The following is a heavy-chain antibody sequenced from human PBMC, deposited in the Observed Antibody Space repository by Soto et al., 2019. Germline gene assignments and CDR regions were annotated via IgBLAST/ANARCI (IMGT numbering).Heavy chain of an antibody. V-gene: IGHV3-30-3*01. J-gene: IGHJ4*02. CDR3: AKETNAYEINF. Sequence: QVQLVESGGGMVQPGGSLRLSCAASGFIFSGYAMHWVRQAPGKGLEWVAVISDDGNTQYYADSVKGRFTVSRDNSNNILYVEMNNLRDEDTAMYYCAKETNAYEINFWGQGTLVPVSP. CDR1: GFIFSGYA. CDR2: ISDDGNTQ. D-gene: IGHD3-9*01.